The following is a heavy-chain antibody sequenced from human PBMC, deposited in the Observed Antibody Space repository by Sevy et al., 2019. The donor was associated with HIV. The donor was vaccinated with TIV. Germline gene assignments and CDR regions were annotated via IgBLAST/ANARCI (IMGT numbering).Heavy chain of an antibody. V-gene: IGHV3-13*01. CDR2: IGTAGDT. J-gene: IGHJ4*02. CDR1: GFTFSSYD. D-gene: IGHD4-4*01. CDR3: ARGGGRGGHYSNYDFDY. Sequence: GGSLRLSCAASGFTFSSYDMHWVRQATGKGLEWVSAIGTAGDTYYPGSVKGRFTISRENAKNSLYLRMNSLRAGDTAVYYCARGGGRGGHYSNYDFDYWGQGTLVTVSS.